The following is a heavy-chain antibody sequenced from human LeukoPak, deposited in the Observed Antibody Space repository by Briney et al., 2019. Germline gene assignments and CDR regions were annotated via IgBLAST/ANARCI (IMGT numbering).Heavy chain of an antibody. CDR1: GFSLSTSGVG. CDR2: IYWNDDK. CDR3: ARLAYCGGDCSKYYFDY. V-gene: IGHV2-5*01. D-gene: IGHD2-21*01. Sequence: SGPTLVNPTQTLTLTCTFSGFSLSTSGVGVGWIRQPPGKALEWLALIYWNDDKRYSPSLKSRLTITKDTSKNQVVLTMTNMDPVDTATYYCARLAYCGGDCSKYYFDYWGQGTLVTVSS. J-gene: IGHJ4*02.